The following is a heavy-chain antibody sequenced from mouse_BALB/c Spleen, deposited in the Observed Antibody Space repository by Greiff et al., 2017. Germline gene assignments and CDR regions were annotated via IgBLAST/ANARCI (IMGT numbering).Heavy chain of an antibody. V-gene: IGHV1S81*02. J-gene: IGHJ2*01. CDR2: INPSNGRT. CDR1: GYTFTSYW. CDR3: ARCVYLYYFDY. Sequence: QVQLQQPGAELVKPGASVKLSCKASGYTFTSYWMHWVKQRPGQGLEWIGEINPSNGRTNYNEKFKSKATLTVDKSSSTAYMQLSSLTSEDSAVYYCARCVYLYYFDYWGQGTTLTVSS. D-gene: IGHD1-1*01.